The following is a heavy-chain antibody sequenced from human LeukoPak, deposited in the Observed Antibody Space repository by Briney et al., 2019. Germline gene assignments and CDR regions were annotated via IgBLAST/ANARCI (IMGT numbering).Heavy chain of an antibody. D-gene: IGHD6-19*01. CDR2: IWYDGSNK. CDR3: ARDGRPSRWTTVEGNDP. CDR1: GFTFSSYG. V-gene: IGHV3-33*01. J-gene: IGHJ5*02. Sequence: SLRLSCAASGFTFSSYGMHWVRQAPGKGLEWVAVIWYDGSNKYYADSVKGRFTISRDNSKNTLYLQMNSLRAEDTAVYYCARDGRPSRWTTVEGNDPWGQGTLVTVPS.